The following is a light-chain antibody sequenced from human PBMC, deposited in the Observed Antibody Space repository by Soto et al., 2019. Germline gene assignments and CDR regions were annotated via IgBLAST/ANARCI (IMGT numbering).Light chain of an antibody. J-gene: IGLJ2*01. CDR1: SRDVGSYNL. V-gene: IGLV2-23*01. Sequence: QSALTQPASVSGSPGQSITISCTGISRDVGSYNLVSWYQQHPGKAPKVMIYERSKRTSGVSNRFSGSSPGNTASLSISGLQSEDEANYYCSSYAGSSTHVVFGGGTKLTVL. CDR3: SSYAGSSTHVV. CDR2: ERS.